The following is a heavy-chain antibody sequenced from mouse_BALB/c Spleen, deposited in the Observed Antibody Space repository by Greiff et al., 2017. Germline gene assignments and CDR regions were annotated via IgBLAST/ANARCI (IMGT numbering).Heavy chain of an antibody. Sequence: QVQLQQSGAELAKPGASVKMSCKASGYTFTSYWMHWVKQRPGQGLEWIGYINPSTGYTEYNQKFKDKATLTADKSSSTAYMQLSSLTSEDSAVYYCARRDGYYAVGCWGQGTSVTVSS. CDR1: GYTFTSYW. J-gene: IGHJ4*01. CDR3: ARRDGYYAVGC. CDR2: INPSTGYT. D-gene: IGHD2-3*01. V-gene: IGHV1-7*01.